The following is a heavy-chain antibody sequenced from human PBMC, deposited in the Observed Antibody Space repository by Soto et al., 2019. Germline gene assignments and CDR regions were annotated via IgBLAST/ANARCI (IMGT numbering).Heavy chain of an antibody. J-gene: IGHJ6*02. D-gene: IGHD1-1*01. CDR2: ISGYNGNT. CDR3: AATGVHYFGLDV. Sequence: QVQLLQSGGEVKKPGASVKVSCNSSDHTFTYYGINWVRRAPGQGLEWMGWISGYNGNTKYAQKFQDRVTMSADTSTRTAYMEMRSRAFDVTAVYFSAATGVHYFGLDVCGQGTMVTVSS. V-gene: IGHV1-18*01. CDR1: DHTFTYYG.